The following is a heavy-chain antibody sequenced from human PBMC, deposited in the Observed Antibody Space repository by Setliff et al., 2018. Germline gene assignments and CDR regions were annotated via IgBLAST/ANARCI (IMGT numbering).Heavy chain of an antibody. Sequence: GGSLRLSCAASGFTFRSYAMSWVRQAPGKGLEWVSGVSCSGGSTYYTDSVKGRFTISRDNSKNTLYLQMNSLRAEDTAVYYCAKDSAYSRIVVVIPFDYWGQGTLVTVSS. D-gene: IGHD3-22*01. V-gene: IGHV3-23*01. CDR3: AKDSAYSRIVVVIPFDY. J-gene: IGHJ4*02. CDR1: GFTFRSYA. CDR2: VSCSGGST.